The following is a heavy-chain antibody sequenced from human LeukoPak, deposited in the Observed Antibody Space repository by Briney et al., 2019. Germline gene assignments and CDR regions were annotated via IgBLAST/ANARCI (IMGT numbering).Heavy chain of an antibody. CDR1: GFNFDDYA. CDR2: ISWHGGAT. D-gene: IGHD5-18*01. V-gene: IGHV3-43D*03. Sequence: GGSLRPSCAASGFNFDDYAMHWVRQAPGKGLEWVSLISWHGGATHYGDSVKGRFVISRDNSKDSLFLEMNSLGPEDTAFYYCARGRALGEDSFGYILLDYWGQGTPVTVSS. CDR3: ARGRALGEDSFGYILLDY. J-gene: IGHJ4*02.